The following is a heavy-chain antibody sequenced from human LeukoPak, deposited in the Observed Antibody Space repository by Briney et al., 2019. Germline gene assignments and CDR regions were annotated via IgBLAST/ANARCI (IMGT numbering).Heavy chain of an antibody. D-gene: IGHD3-22*01. CDR1: GGSLSGYY. CDR3: ARGRRNYYDSSGYFYY. J-gene: IGHJ4*02. Sequence: SETLSLTCAVYGGSLSGYYWSWIRQPPGKGLEWIGEINHSGSTNYNPSLKSRVTISVDTSKNQFSLKLSSVTAADTAVYYCARGRRNYYDSSGYFYYWGQGTLVTVSS. CDR2: INHSGST. V-gene: IGHV4-34*01.